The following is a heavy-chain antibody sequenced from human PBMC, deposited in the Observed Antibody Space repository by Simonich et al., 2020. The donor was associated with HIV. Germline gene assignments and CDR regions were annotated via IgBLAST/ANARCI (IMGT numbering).Heavy chain of an antibody. Sequence: QVQLQQWGAGLLKPSETLSLTCAVFGGSFSGYYLSWIRPPPGKGREWIGEINNSGITKYNPSLNGRVTISVDTSKNQFSLKLSSVTAADTAVYYCARGRVGATTDRDYYYMDVWGKGTTVTVSS. CDR1: GGSFSGYY. J-gene: IGHJ6*03. CDR3: ARGRVGATTDRDYYYMDV. D-gene: IGHD1-26*01. V-gene: IGHV4-34*01. CDR2: INNSGIT.